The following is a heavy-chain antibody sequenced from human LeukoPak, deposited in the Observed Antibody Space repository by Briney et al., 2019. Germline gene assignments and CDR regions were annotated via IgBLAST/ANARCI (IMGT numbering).Heavy chain of an antibody. CDR1: GFTFSSYA. D-gene: IGHD2-21*02. Sequence: GGSLRLSCAASGFTFSSYAMHWVRQAPGKGLGWVAVISYDGSNKYYADSVKGRFTISRDNSKNTLYLQMNSLRAEDTAVYYCARDRHTVVVTAIGYWGQGTLVTVSS. J-gene: IGHJ4*02. V-gene: IGHV3-30-3*01. CDR2: ISYDGSNK. CDR3: ARDRHTVVVTAIGY.